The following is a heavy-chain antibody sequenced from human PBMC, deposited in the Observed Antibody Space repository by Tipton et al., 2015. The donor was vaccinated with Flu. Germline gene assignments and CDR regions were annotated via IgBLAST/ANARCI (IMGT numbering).Heavy chain of an antibody. CDR2: ISAYNGDT. CDR1: GYSFNTYA. Sequence: QVQLVQSGAEVKKPGASVKVSCKASGYSFNTYAISWMRQAPGQGLEWMGWISAYNGDTKIAQNLQGRITMTTDTSTSIAYMELRGLRSDDTAVYYCARVGAVFGEVTARRRGDLDYWGQGTLVSVSS. J-gene: IGHJ4*02. CDR3: ARVGAVFGEVTARRRGDLDY. D-gene: IGHD3-3*01. V-gene: IGHV1-18*01.